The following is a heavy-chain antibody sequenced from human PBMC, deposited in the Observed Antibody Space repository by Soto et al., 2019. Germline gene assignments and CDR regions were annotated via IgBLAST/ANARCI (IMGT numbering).Heavy chain of an antibody. CDR2: IIPIFGTA. Sequence: SVTVSCKASGGTFSSYAISWVRQAPGQGLEWMGGIIPIFGTANYAQKFQGRVTITADESTSTAYMELSSLRSEDTTVYYCAARPRHDRLNYYYYGMDVWGQGTTGTVSS. D-gene: IGHD2-2*01. CDR1: GGTFSSYA. CDR3: AARPRHDRLNYYYYGMDV. J-gene: IGHJ6*02. V-gene: IGHV1-69*13.